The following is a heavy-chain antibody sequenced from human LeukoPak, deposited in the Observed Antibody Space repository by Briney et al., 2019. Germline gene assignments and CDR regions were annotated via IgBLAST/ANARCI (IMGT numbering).Heavy chain of an antibody. J-gene: IGHJ4*02. CDR1: GGSISSGDYY. Sequence: SETLSLTCTVSGGSISSGDYYWSWIRQPPGKGLEWIGYIYYSGSTNYNPSLMSRVTISVDTSKNQFSLKLNSVTAADTAVYYCATLGTTVTNPFDYWGQGTLVTVSS. V-gene: IGHV4-30-4*01. CDR2: IYYSGST. D-gene: IGHD4-17*01. CDR3: ATLGTTVTNPFDY.